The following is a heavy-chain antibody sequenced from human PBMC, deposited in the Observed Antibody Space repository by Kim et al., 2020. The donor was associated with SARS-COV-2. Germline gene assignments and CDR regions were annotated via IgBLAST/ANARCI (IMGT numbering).Heavy chain of an antibody. J-gene: IGHJ4*02. V-gene: IGHV1-18*01. CDR1: GYTFTSYG. D-gene: IGHD2-2*01. CDR3: ARDPLVVPAAMPEDY. Sequence: ASVKVSCKASGYTFTSYGISWVRQAPGQGLEWMGWISAYNGNTNYAQKLQGRVTMTTDTSTSTAYMELRSLRSDDTAVYYCARDPLVVPAAMPEDYWGQGTLVTVSS. CDR2: ISAYNGNT.